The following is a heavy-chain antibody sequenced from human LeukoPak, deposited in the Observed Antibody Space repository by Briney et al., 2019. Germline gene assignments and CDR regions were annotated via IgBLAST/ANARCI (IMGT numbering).Heavy chain of an antibody. V-gene: IGHV1-18*01. Sequence: GASVKVSCKASGYTFTSYGITWARQAPGQGLEWMGWISAHYGNTNYAQKFQGRLTMTTDTSTNTAYMELRSLRPNDTAVYFCARDFFHGHCSGLTCFLLDSWGQGSLVTVSS. D-gene: IGHD2-15*01. J-gene: IGHJ4*02. CDR2: ISAHYGNT. CDR1: GYTFTSYG. CDR3: ARDFFHGHCSGLTCFLLDS.